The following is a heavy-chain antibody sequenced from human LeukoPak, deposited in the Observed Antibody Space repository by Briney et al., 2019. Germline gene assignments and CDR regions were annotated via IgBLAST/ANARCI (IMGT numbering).Heavy chain of an antibody. J-gene: IGHJ6*03. CDR1: GGSISSSNW. CDR2: IYHSGST. D-gene: IGHD6-19*01. CDR3: ARGVEAVAGTVPRYYMDV. Sequence: SETLSLTCAVSGGSISSSNWWSWVRQPPGKGLEWIGEIYHSGSTNYNPSLKSRVTISVDTSKNQFSLKLSSVTAADTAVYYCARGVEAVAGTVPRYYMDVWGKGTTVTVSS. V-gene: IGHV4-4*02.